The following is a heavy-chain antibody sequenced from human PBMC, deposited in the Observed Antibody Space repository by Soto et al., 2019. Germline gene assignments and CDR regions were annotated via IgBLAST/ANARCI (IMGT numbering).Heavy chain of an antibody. Sequence: SLTCPVADGNIINHYWSWLRQTQGRGLEWIGYIYYSGSTNYNPSLKSRVTISVDTSKNQFSLKLSSVTAADTAVYYCARVPERGYSYGLSCFDPCGQGPLVTVSS. CDR1: DGNIINHY. V-gene: IGHV4-59*11. CDR3: ARVPERGYSYGLSCFDP. J-gene: IGHJ5*02. CDR2: IYYSGST. D-gene: IGHD5-18*01.